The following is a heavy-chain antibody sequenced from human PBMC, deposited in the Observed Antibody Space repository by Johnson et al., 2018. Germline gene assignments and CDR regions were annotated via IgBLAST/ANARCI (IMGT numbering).Heavy chain of an antibody. CDR3: ARGASPIFGVVNHNYFDP. Sequence: QVQLVQSGAEVKKPGSSVKVSCKASGGTFNSYAMNWVRQAPGQGLEWMGGLIPMFGRANYAQKFQGRVSITADESATTAYMELSSLRFEDTAVYYCARGASPIFGVVNHNYFDPWGQGTLVTVSS. CDR1: GGTFNSYA. D-gene: IGHD3-3*01. V-gene: IGHV1-69*12. J-gene: IGHJ5*02. CDR2: LIPMFGRA.